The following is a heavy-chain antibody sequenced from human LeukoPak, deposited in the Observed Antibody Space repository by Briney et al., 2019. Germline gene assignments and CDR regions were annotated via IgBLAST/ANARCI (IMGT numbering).Heavy chain of an antibody. CDR1: GFTFSSYT. J-gene: IGHJ4*02. D-gene: IGHD2-21*02. Sequence: GGSLTLSCAASGFTFSSYTMSWFRQAPGKGLEWFSPFGNSGRNTFYTDSVKGRFTISRDNSKNTLYLQMNSLRAGDTAVYSCARARGYCAADCSRYAFDYWGQGTLVTVSS. V-gene: IGHV3-23*01. CDR3: ARARGYCAADCSRYAFDY. CDR2: FGNSGRNT.